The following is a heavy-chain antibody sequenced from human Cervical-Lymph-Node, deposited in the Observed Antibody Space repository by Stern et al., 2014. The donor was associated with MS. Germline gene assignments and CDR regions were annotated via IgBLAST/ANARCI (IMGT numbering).Heavy chain of an antibody. CDR3: ARDDYDFWSGHAFDI. V-gene: IGHV4-59*01. CDR2: IYYSGST. CDR1: GGSISSYY. D-gene: IGHD3-3*01. J-gene: IGHJ3*02. Sequence: QVQLQESGPGLVKPSETLSLTCTVSGGSISSYYWSWIRQPPGQGLAWIGYIYYSGSTNYNPSLTRRVTISVDTAKNQFSLKRSSVTAADTAVYYCARDDYDFWSGHAFDIWGQGTMVTVSS.